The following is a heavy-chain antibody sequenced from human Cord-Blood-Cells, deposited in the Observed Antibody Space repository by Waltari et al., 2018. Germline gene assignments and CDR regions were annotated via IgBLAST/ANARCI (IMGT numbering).Heavy chain of an antibody. CDR3: ARVNYYGSGSYTIDY. J-gene: IGHJ4*02. Sequence: QVQLQQWGAGLLKPSETLSLTCAVYGGSFSGYYWSWIRPPPGKGLEWIGEINHSGSTNSTPSLKSRVTISVDTSKNQFSLKLSSVTAADTAVYYCARVNYYGSGSYTIDYWGQGTLVTVSS. CDR2: INHSGST. D-gene: IGHD3-10*01. V-gene: IGHV4-34*01. CDR1: GGSFSGYY.